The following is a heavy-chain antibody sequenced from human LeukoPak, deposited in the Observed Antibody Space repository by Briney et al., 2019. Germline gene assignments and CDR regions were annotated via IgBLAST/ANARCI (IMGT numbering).Heavy chain of an antibody. D-gene: IGHD2-15*01. CDR2: INHSGST. J-gene: IGHJ5*02. Sequence: PSETLSLTCAVYGGSFSGYYWSWIRLPPGKGLEWIGEINHSGSTNYNPSLKSRVTISVDTSKNQFSLKLSSVTAADTAVYYCASVPYCSGGSCYLNWFDPWGQGTLVTVSS. CDR1: GGSFSGYY. CDR3: ASVPYCSGGSCYLNWFDP. V-gene: IGHV4-34*01.